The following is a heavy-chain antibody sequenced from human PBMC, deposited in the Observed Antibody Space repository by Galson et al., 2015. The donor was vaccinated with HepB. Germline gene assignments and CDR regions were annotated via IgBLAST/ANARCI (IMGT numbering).Heavy chain of an antibody. V-gene: IGHV1-18*01. D-gene: IGHD3-9*01. CDR2: ISAYSGNT. J-gene: IGHJ5*02. CDR3: ARDPRGARYDILTGYYIVSGWFDP. CDR1: GYTLTELS. Sequence: SVKVSCKVSGYTLTELSMHWVRQAPGKGLEWMGWISAYSGNTNYAQKLQGRVTMTTDTSTSTAYMELRSLRSDDTAVYYCARDPRGARYDILTGYYIVSGWFDPWGQGTLVTVSS.